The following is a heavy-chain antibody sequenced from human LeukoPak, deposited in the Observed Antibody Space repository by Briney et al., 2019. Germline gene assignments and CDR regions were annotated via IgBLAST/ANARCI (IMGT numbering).Heavy chain of an antibody. J-gene: IGHJ4*02. CDR3: ARGGSYGGYHSY. D-gene: IGHD4-23*01. CDR1: GFTFSTYA. V-gene: IGHV3-23*01. CDR2: ISGSGGST. Sequence: GGSLRLSCAASGFTFSTYAMSWVRQAPGKGLEWVSAISGSGGSTYYADSVKGRFTISRDNAKNSLYLQMNSLRAEDTALYYCARGGSYGGYHSYWGQGTLVTVSS.